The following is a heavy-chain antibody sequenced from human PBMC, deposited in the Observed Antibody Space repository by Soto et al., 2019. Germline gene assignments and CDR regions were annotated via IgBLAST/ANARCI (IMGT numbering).Heavy chain of an antibody. Sequence: SETLSLTCAVYGGSFSGYYWSWIRQPPGKGLEWIGEIDHSGSTNYNPSLKSRVTISVDTSKNQFSLKLSSVTAADTAVYYCARGAPGEPNYYYYYMDVWGKGTTVTVSS. D-gene: IGHD4-17*01. V-gene: IGHV4-34*01. CDR1: GGSFSGYY. CDR2: IDHSGST. J-gene: IGHJ6*03. CDR3: ARGAPGEPNYYYYYMDV.